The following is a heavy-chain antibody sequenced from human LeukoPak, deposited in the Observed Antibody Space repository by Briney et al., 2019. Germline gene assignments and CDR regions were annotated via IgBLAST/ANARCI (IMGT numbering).Heavy chain of an antibody. V-gene: IGHV4-39*07. Sequence: SETLSLTCTVSGGSISSSSYYWGWIRQPPGKGLEWIGSIYYSGSTYYNPSLKSRVTISVDTSKNQFSLKLSSVTAADTAVYYCARARSDYGDYYFDYWGQGTLVTVSS. CDR1: GGSISSSSYY. J-gene: IGHJ4*02. CDR2: IYYSGST. CDR3: ARARSDYGDYYFDY. D-gene: IGHD4-17*01.